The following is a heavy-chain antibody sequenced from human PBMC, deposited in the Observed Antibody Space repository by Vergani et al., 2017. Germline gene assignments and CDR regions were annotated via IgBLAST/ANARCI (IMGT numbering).Heavy chain of an antibody. CDR1: GGSISSGGYY. D-gene: IGHD3-3*01. J-gene: IGHJ2*01. CDR3: ARHGRVLYGAVPFDY. Sequence: QVQLQESGPGLVKPSQTLSLTCTVSGGSISSGGYYWNWIRQPPGKGLEWIGSIYHSGSTYYNPSLKSRVTISVDTSKNQFSLKLSSVTAADTAVYYCARHGRVLYGAVPFDYWGRGTLVTVSS. CDR2: IYHSGST. V-gene: IGHV4-39*01.